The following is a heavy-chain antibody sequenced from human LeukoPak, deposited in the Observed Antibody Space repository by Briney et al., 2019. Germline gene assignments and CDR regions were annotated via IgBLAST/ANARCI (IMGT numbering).Heavy chain of an antibody. CDR1: GGSISSSSYY. CDR3: AEEEDTNYFDY. CDR2: IYYSGST. V-gene: IGHV4-39*07. J-gene: IGHJ4*02. Sequence: SETLSLTCTVSGGSISSSSYYWGWIRQPPGKGLEWIGTIYYSGSTYYNPSLKSRVTISVDTSKNQFSLKLSSVTAADTAVYYCAEEEDTNYFDYWGQGTLVTVSS. D-gene: IGHD3-3*01.